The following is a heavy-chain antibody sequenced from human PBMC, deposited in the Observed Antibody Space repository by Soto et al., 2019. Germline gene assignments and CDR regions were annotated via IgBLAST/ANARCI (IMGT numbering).Heavy chain of an antibody. CDR3: AKGRSYYYYYGVDV. Sequence: GGSLILSCAASGFTFSASALHWVRQASGKGLEWVSDIIDSGGSTYYADSVKGRFTISRDNSKSTLYLQMNSLRAEDTALYYCAKGRSYYYYYGVDVWGQGTTVTVSS. CDR2: IIDSGGST. J-gene: IGHJ6*02. V-gene: IGHV3-23*01. CDR1: GFTFSASA.